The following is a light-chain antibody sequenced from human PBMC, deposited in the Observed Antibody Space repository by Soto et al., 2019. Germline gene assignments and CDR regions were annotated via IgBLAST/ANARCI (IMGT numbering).Light chain of an antibody. CDR1: QSISTY. CDR3: QEYNNWPPFMYT. V-gene: IGKV3-15*01. J-gene: IGKJ2*01. CDR2: GAS. Sequence: EIVMTQSPATLSVSPGERATLSCRASQSISTYLAWYQHKPAQAPRLLIYGASIRATGIPARFSGTGSGTEFTLTISSLQSEDFAVYYCQEYNNWPPFMYTFGQGTKLEI.